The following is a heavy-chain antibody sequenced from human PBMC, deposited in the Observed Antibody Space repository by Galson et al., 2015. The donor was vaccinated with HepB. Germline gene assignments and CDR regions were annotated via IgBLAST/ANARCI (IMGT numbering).Heavy chain of an antibody. CDR1: GFTFSSYG. CDR3: ARDRATVTTTFYWYFDL. V-gene: IGHV3-33*08. D-gene: IGHD4-17*01. CDR2: IWYDGSNK. J-gene: IGHJ2*01. Sequence: SLRLSCAASGFTFSSYGMHWVRQAPGKGLEWVAVIWYDGSNKYYADSVKGRFTISRDNSKNTLYLQMNSLRAEDTAVYYCARDRATVTTTFYWYFDLWGRGTLVTVSS.